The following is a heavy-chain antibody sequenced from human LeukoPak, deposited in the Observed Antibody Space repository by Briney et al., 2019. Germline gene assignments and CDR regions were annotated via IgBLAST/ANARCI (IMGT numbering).Heavy chain of an antibody. CDR2: ITGGGSGI. D-gene: IGHD3-9*01. J-gene: IGHJ4*02. Sequence: GGSLRLSCAASGFTFSNYAMSWVRQAPGKGLEWASAITGGGSGIYYADSMKSRFTISRDNSKNTLYLQINSLRAEDTAVYYCAKWGDYDVLTGYYVSDYWGQGTLVTVSS. V-gene: IGHV3-23*01. CDR3: AKWGDYDVLTGYYVSDY. CDR1: GFTFSNYA.